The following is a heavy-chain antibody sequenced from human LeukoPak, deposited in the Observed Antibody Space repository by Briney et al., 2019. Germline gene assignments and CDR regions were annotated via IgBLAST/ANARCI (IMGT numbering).Heavy chain of an antibody. J-gene: IGHJ4*02. Sequence: GGSLRLSCAASGFTFSSYGMHWVRQAPGKGLEWVAVIWYDGSNKYYADSVKGRFTISRDNSKNTLYLQMNSLRDEDTAVYYFAKGKDYYDSSGYYHWGFDYWGQGTLVTVSS. V-gene: IGHV3-33*06. D-gene: IGHD3-22*01. CDR2: IWYDGSNK. CDR3: AKGKDYYDSSGYYHWGFDY. CDR1: GFTFSSYG.